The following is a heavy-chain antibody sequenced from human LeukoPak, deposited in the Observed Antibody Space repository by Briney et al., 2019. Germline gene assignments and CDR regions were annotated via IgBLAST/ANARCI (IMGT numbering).Heavy chain of an antibody. CDR3: AREFLAATGTWINWFDP. CDR2: INPNSGGT. CDR1: GYTFTGYY. J-gene: IGHJ5*02. Sequence: GASVKVSCKASGYTFTGYYMHWVRQAPGQGLEWMGRINPNSGGTNYAQKFQGRVTMTRDTSISTAYMELSRLRSDDTAVYYCAREFLAATGTWINWFDPWGQGTLVTVSS. D-gene: IGHD6-13*01. V-gene: IGHV1-2*06.